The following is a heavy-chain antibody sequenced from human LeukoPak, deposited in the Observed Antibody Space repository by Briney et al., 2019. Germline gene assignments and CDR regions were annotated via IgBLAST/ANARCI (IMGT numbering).Heavy chain of an antibody. V-gene: IGHV3-21*04. CDR1: GFTFSSYG. D-gene: IGHD6-13*01. J-gene: IGHJ4*02. CDR2: ISSRSDYI. Sequence: PGRSLRLSCAASGFTFSSYGMHWVRQAPGKGLEWVSFISSRSDYIYYADSVKGRFTISRDNAKNSLYLQMNSLRAEDTAVYYCAKDSPQKIAAAEYFDYWGQGTLVTVSS. CDR3: AKDSPQKIAAAEYFDY.